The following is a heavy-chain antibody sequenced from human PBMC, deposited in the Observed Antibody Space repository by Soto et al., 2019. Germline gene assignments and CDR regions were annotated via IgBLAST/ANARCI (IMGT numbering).Heavy chain of an antibody. J-gene: IGHJ5*02. Sequence: GGSLRLSCAASGFTFSSYAMHWVRQAPGKGLEWVAVISYDGSNKYYADSVKGRFTISRDNSKNTLYLQMNSLRAEDTAVYYCERDRWLRFSSGYGIDTWGQGTLVTVSS. CDR3: ERDRWLRFSSGYGIDT. V-gene: IGHV3-30-3*01. CDR1: GFTFSSYA. D-gene: IGHD3-3*01. CDR2: ISYDGSNK.